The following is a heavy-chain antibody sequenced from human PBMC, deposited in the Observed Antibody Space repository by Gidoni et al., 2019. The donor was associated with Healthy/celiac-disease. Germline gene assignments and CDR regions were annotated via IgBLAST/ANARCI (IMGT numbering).Heavy chain of an antibody. V-gene: IGHV3-21*01. CDR3: ARDREAYYGDYPNY. J-gene: IGHJ4*02. CDR1: GFTFSSYS. D-gene: IGHD4-17*01. CDR2: ISSSSSYI. Sequence: EVQLVESGGGLVKPGGSLRLSCAASGFTFSSYSMNWVRQAPGKGLEWVSSISSSSSYIYYADSVKGRFTISRDNAKNSLYLQMNSLRAEDTAVYYCARDREAYYGDYPNYWGQGTLVTVSS.